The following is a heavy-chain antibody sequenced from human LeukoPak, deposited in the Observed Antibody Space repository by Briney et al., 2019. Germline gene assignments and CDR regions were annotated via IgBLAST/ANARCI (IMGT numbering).Heavy chain of an antibody. V-gene: IGHV4-31*03. CDR2: IYYSGST. CDR3: ARAFRYCSSTSCYIEWFDP. J-gene: IGHJ5*02. D-gene: IGHD2-2*02. CDR1: GGSISSGGYY. Sequence: PSQTLSLTCTVSGGSISSGGYYWSWIRQHPGKGLEWIGYIYYSGSTYYNPSLKSRVTISVDTSKNQFSLKLSSVTAAVTAVYYCARAFRYCSSTSCYIEWFDPWGQGTLVTVSS.